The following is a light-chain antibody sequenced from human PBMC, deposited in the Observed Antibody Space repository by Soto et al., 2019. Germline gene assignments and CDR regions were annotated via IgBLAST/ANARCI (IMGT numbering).Light chain of an antibody. Sequence: DIQLTQSPSTLSASVGDRVTLTCRASQSISSWLAWYQQKPGKAPKLLIYDASNLESGVPSRFSGSGSGTEFTLTISRLQPDDFATYYCQQYNIYPGAFGQGTKVDIK. V-gene: IGKV1-5*01. CDR2: DAS. CDR3: QQYNIYPGA. CDR1: QSISSW. J-gene: IGKJ1*01.